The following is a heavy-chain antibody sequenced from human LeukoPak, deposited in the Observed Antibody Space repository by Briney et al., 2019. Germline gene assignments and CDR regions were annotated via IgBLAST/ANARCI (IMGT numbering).Heavy chain of an antibody. V-gene: IGHV3-30-3*01. Sequence: PGGSLRLSCAASGFTFSSYAMHWVRQAPGKGLEWVAVISYDGSNKYYADSVKGRFTISRDNSKNTLYLQMNSLRAEDTAVYYCARDLDRGYCSGGTCSPGYWGQGTLVIVSS. CDR3: ARDLDRGYCSGGTCSPGY. CDR1: GFTFSSYA. D-gene: IGHD2-15*01. J-gene: IGHJ4*02. CDR2: ISYDGSNK.